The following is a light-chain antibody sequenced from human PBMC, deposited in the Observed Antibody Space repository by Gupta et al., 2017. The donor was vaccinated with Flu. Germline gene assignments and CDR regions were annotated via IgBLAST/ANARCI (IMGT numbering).Light chain of an antibody. CDR1: SSNIGVGYD. J-gene: IGLJ3*02. V-gene: IGLV1-40*01. Sequence: QSELTLPASRSGAHGQRGTISCTGTSSNIGVGYDVHWYHQLPEAAPKLLIYSNSARPSGVPERFSGSKSGTSASLAITGLQAEDEADYYCQSYDSSRSGLVFGGGTKLTVL. CDR3: QSYDSSRSGLV. CDR2: SNS.